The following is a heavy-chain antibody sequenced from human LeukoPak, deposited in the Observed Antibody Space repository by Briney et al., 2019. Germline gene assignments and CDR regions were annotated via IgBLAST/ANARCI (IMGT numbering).Heavy chain of an antibody. CDR1: GFTFSSYW. CDR3: ARDHFGQNDWYFDL. Sequence: PGGSLRLSCAASGFTFSSYWMSWVRQAPGKGLEWVANIKQDGSEKYYVDSVKGRFTTSRGNAKNSLYLQMNSLRAEDTALYYCARDHFGQNDWYFDLWGRGTLVTVSS. D-gene: IGHD3-10*01. V-gene: IGHV3-7*05. J-gene: IGHJ2*01. CDR2: IKQDGSEK.